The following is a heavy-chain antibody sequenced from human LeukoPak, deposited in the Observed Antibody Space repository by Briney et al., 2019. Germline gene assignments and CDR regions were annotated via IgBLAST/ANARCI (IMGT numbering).Heavy chain of an antibody. V-gene: IGHV3-13*01. D-gene: IGHD6-19*01. CDR1: GFTFSSYD. CDR2: IGTAGDT. Sequence: PGGSLRLSCAASGFTFSSYDMHWVRQATGKGLEWVSAIGTAGDTYYPGSVKGRFTISRENAKNSLYLQMNSLRAGDTAVYYCARGRRYSVAGTFPPDYWGRGTLVTVSS. J-gene: IGHJ4*02. CDR3: ARGRRYSVAGTFPPDY.